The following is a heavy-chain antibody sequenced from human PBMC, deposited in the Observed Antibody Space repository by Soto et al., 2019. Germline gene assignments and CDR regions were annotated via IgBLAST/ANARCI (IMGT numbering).Heavy chain of an antibody. V-gene: IGHV4-59*01. D-gene: IGHD3-22*01. Sequence: SETLSLTCTVSGGSISSYYWSWIRQPPWKGLEWIGYIYYSGSTNYNPSLKSRVTISVDTSKNQFSLKLSSVTAADTAVYYCARDQVPDSSGYYHPLDYWGQGTLVTVSS. CDR1: GGSISSYY. J-gene: IGHJ4*02. CDR2: IYYSGST. CDR3: ARDQVPDSSGYYHPLDY.